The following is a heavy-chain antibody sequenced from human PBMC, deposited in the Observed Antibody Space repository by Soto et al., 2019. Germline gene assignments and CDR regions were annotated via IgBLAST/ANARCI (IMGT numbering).Heavy chain of an antibody. Sequence: EVQLVESGGGLVQPGGSLRLSCAASGFTFSSYSMNWVHQAPGKGLEWVSYISSSSSTIYYADSVKGRFTISRDNAKNSLYLQMNSLRAEDTAVYYCAREALSIVVVPAAIGAFDIWGQGTMVTVSS. D-gene: IGHD2-2*01. CDR3: AREALSIVVVPAAIGAFDI. CDR2: ISSSSSTI. J-gene: IGHJ3*02. CDR1: GFTFSSYS. V-gene: IGHV3-48*01.